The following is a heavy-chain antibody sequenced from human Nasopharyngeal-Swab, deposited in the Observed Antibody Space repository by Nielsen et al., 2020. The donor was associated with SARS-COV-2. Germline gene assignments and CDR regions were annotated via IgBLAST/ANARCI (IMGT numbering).Heavy chain of an antibody. Sequence: GGSLRLSCAASGFTFSSYGMHWVRQAPGKGLEWVAVIWYDGSNKYYADSVKGRFTISRDNSKNTLYLQMNSLRAEDTAVYYCARGNPITIFGVVIEYYYYYGMDVWGQGTTVTVSS. D-gene: IGHD3-3*01. CDR3: ARGNPITIFGVVIEYYYYYGMDV. V-gene: IGHV3-33*01. CDR2: IWYDGSNK. CDR1: GFTFSSYG. J-gene: IGHJ6*02.